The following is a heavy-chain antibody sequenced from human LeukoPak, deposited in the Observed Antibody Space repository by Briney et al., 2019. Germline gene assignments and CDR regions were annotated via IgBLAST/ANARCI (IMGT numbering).Heavy chain of an antibody. Sequence: GGSLRLSCAASGFTFSSYSMNWVRQAPGKRLEWVSSISSSSSYIYYADSVKGRFTISRDNAQNSLYLQMNSLRAEDTAVYYCAGFLPGYCSGGSCYPGYYWGQGTLVTVSS. CDR3: AGFLPGYCSGGSCYPGYY. D-gene: IGHD2-15*01. CDR2: ISSSSSYI. V-gene: IGHV3-21*01. J-gene: IGHJ4*02. CDR1: GFTFSSYS.